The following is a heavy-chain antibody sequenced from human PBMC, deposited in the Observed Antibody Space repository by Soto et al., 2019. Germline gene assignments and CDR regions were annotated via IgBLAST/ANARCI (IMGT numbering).Heavy chain of an antibody. J-gene: IGHJ4*02. CDR2: IWYDGSNK. D-gene: IGHD3-16*01. CDR3: ARSMWMATLGDFDY. CDR1: GFTFSSYG. Sequence: QVQLVESGGGVVQPGRSLRLSCAASGFTFSSYGMHWVHQAPGKGLEWVAVIWYDGSNKYYADSVKGRFTISRDNSKNTLYLQMNSLRAEDTAVYYCARSMWMATLGDFDYRGQGTLVTVSS. V-gene: IGHV3-33*01.